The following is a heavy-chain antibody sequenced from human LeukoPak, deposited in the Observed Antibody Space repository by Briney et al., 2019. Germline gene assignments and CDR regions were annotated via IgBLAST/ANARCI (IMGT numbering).Heavy chain of an antibody. V-gene: IGHV4-4*07. CDR1: GGSISSYY. D-gene: IGHD3-3*01. Sequence: PSETLSLTCTVSGGSISSYYWSWIRQPAGKGLEWIGRTYTSGSTNYNPSLKSRVTMSVDTSKNQFSLKLSSVTAADTAVYYCARDGAYDFWSGYYDYFDYWGQGTLVTVSS. CDR3: ARDGAYDFWSGYYDYFDY. J-gene: IGHJ4*02. CDR2: TYTSGST.